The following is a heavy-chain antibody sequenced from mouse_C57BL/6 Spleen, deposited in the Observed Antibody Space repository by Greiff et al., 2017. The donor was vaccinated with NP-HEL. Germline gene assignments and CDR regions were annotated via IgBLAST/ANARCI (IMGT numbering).Heavy chain of an antibody. CDR2: IYPGDGDT. CDR3: ARWGSNYYFDY. J-gene: IGHJ2*01. CDR1: GYAFSSYW. D-gene: IGHD2-5*01. V-gene: IGHV1-80*01. Sequence: VQGVESGAELVKPGASVKISCKASGYAFSSYWMNWVKQRPGKGLEWIGQIYPGDGDTNYNGKFKGKATLTADKSSSTAYMQLSSLTSEDSAVYFCARWGSNYYFDYWGQGTTLTVSS.